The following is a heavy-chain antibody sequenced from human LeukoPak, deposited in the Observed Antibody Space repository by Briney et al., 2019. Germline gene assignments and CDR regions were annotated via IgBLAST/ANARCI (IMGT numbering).Heavy chain of an antibody. CDR2: IIGSSGDT. Sequence: GGSLRLSCAASGFSLTNFATSWVRQAPGKGLEWVSLIIGSSGDTFYADSVKGRFTISRDNSKNRLYLQMNSLRAEDTALYYCAKGAYDYIEMGYFDYWGQGTLVTVSS. CDR1: GFSLTNFA. CDR3: AKGAYDYIEMGYFDY. J-gene: IGHJ4*02. V-gene: IGHV3-23*01. D-gene: IGHD5-12*01.